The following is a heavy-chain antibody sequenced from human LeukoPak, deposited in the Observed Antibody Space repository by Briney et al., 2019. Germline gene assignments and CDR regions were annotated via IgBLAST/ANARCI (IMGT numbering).Heavy chain of an antibody. J-gene: IGHJ5*02. CDR1: GGSIGSGGYY. V-gene: IGHV4-31*03. CDR2: IYYSGST. D-gene: IGHD3-10*01. CDR3: ARDGSGTRNWFDP. Sequence: SQTLSLTCTVSGGSIGSGGYYWSWIRQHPGKGLEWIGYIYYSGSTYYNPSLKSRVTISVDTSKSQFSLKLSSVTAADTAVYYCARDGSGTRNWFDPWGQGTLVTVSS.